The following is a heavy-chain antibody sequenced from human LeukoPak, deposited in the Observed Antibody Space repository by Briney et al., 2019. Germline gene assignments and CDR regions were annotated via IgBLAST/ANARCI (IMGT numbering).Heavy chain of an antibody. Sequence: GGSLRLSCEASGFIFSSYSMNLVRQAPGKGLEWVSSISSASSYRHHADSLKGRFTISRDNSKNTLYLQMNSLRAEDTAVYYCARTPVGAKIPYYYFDYWGQGTLVTVSS. CDR2: ISSASSYR. CDR1: GFIFSSYS. CDR3: ARTPVGAKIPYYYFDY. V-gene: IGHV3-21*01. J-gene: IGHJ4*02. D-gene: IGHD5-24*01.